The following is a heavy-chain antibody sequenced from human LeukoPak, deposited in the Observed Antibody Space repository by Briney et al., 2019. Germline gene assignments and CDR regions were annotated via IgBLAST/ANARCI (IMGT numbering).Heavy chain of an antibody. CDR2: ISSSDSTI. J-gene: IGHJ4*02. CDR1: GFTFDDYA. Sequence: PGGSLRLSCAASGFTFDDYAMHWVRQPPGKGLEWVSYISSSDSTIYYADSVKGRFTISRDNSKNTLYLQMNSLRAEDTAVYYCARDGRSSSLDYWGQGTLVTVSS. V-gene: IGHV3-48*01. D-gene: IGHD6-13*01. CDR3: ARDGRSSSLDY.